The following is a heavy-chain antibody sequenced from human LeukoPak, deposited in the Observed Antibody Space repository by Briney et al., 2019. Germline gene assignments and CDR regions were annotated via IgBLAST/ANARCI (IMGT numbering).Heavy chain of an antibody. V-gene: IGHV3-7*01. CDR3: ATDLGSSRPNF. Sequence: GGSLRLSCAASGFSFCTYWMSWVRQAPGKGLEWVENIKQDGSEKLHVDSANGRFTISSDNAKNLLYLQMNSLRAEDTAVYYCATDLGSSRPNFWGQGILVTVHS. J-gene: IGHJ4*02. D-gene: IGHD6-13*01. CDR2: IKQDGSEK. CDR1: GFSFCTYW.